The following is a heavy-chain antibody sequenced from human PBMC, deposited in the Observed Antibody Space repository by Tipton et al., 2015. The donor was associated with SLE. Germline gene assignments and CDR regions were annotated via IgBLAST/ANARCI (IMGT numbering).Heavy chain of an antibody. CDR3: ARDSGAIDY. CDR1: GASISKMNW. D-gene: IGHD3-10*01. V-gene: IGHV4-4*02. Sequence: TLSLTCIVSGASISKMNWWSWVRQPPGKGLEWIGEIYHSGSTHYNPSLKSRVTMSMDKSKNHFSLKLTAVTAADTAIYYCARDSGAIDYWGQGTLFTVSS. CDR2: IYHSGST. J-gene: IGHJ4*02.